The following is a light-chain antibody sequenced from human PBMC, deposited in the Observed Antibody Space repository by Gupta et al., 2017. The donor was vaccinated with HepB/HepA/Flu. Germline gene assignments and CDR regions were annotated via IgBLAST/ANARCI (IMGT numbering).Light chain of an antibody. CDR1: QSVSSY. Sequence: EFVFTHSPATLPLSPGDRATLSCRASQSVSSYLAWYQQKPGQAPRLLIYDASNRATGIPARFSGSGSGTDFTLTISSLEPEDFAVYYCQQRSNWPRTFGQGTKVEIK. J-gene: IGKJ1*01. CDR2: DAS. V-gene: IGKV3-11*01. CDR3: QQRSNWPRT.